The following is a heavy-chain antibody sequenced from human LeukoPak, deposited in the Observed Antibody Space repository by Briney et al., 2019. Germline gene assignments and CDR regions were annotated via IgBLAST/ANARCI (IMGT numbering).Heavy chain of an antibody. Sequence: GGSLRLSCAASGFTFSDYYMSWIRQAPGKGLEWVSYISSSGSTIYYADSVKGRFTISRDNAKNSLYLQMNSLRAEDTALYYCAKDPVGGGYSYGYFDYWGQGTLVTVSS. J-gene: IGHJ4*02. CDR3: AKDPVGGGYSYGYFDY. D-gene: IGHD5-18*01. V-gene: IGHV3-11*01. CDR2: ISSSGSTI. CDR1: GFTFSDYY.